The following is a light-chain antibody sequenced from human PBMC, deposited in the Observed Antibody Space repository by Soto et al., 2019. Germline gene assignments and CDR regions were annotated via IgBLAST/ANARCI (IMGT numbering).Light chain of an antibody. Sequence: VMTQSPDSLAVSLGERATINCKSSQSVLYSSNNKNYLAWYQQKPGQPPKLLIYWASTRESGVPDRFSGSGSGTDFTLTISSLQAEDVAVYYCQPYYTTPWTFGQGTKVEIK. J-gene: IGKJ1*01. CDR3: QPYYTTPWT. V-gene: IGKV4-1*01. CDR2: WAS. CDR1: QSVLYSSNNKNY.